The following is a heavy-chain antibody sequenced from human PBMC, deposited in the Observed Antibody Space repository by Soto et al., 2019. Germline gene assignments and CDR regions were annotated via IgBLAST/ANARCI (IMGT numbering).Heavy chain of an antibody. CDR1: GGCVSGYY. CDR2: INHSVST. D-gene: IGHD3-16*02. V-gene: IGHV4-34*01. J-gene: IGHJ5*02. Sequence: XGSLALTCGVYGGCVSGYYWSGIRQPPGKGLEWIGEINHSVSTNYNPSLKSRVTISVDTSKNQFSLKLSSVTAADTAVYYCARGGHIYDYVWGSYRIRWFDPWGQRTLVTVSS. CDR3: ARGGHIYDYVWGSYRIRWFDP.